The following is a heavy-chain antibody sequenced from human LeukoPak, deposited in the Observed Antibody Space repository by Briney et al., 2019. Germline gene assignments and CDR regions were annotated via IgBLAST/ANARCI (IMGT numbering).Heavy chain of an antibody. V-gene: IGHV3-33*01. CDR2: IWYDGSNK. Sequence: PGGSLRLSCRASRFTFRRYGMHGLRQAPGKGLEWVAVIWYDGSNKYYADSVKGRFTISRDNSKNTLYLQMNSLRAEDTAVYYCARDGHIVATMPVFDYWGQGTLVTVSS. CDR3: ARDGHIVATMPVFDY. CDR1: RFTFRRYG. J-gene: IGHJ4*02. D-gene: IGHD5-12*01.